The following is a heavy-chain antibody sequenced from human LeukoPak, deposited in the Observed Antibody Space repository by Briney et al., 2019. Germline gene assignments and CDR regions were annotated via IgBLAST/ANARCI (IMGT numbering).Heavy chain of an antibody. CDR1: RFTFSSYS. D-gene: IGHD2-15*01. J-gene: IGHJ4*02. Sequence: GGSLRLSCAASRFTFSSYSMNWVRQAPGKGLEWFSSISSSSSYIYYADSVKGRFTISRDNAKNSLYLQMNSLRAEDTAVYYCARAYCSGGSCYDRFDYWGQGTLVTVSS. CDR2: ISSSSSYI. CDR3: ARAYCSGGSCYDRFDY. V-gene: IGHV3-21*01.